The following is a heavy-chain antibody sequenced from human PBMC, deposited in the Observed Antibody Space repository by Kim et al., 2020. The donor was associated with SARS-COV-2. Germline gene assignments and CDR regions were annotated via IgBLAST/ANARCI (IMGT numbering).Heavy chain of an antibody. CDR1: GASVSSGHHY. CDR3: ARADDHGGSPIDCFDI. J-gene: IGHJ3*02. V-gene: IGHV4-61*01. CDR2: IFYSGST. Sequence: SETLSLTCTVSGASVSSGHHYWSWIRQVPGNRLELIGYIFYSGSTNYNPSLKSRVTMSVDTSKNQFSLKLSSVTPADTAIYHCARADDHGGSPIDCFDIWGRGTMVTVSS. D-gene: IGHD4-17*01.